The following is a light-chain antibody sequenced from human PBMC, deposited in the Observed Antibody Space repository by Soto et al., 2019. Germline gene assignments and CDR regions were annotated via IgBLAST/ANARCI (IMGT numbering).Light chain of an antibody. CDR3: QQRSNWPRIT. CDR2: DAS. V-gene: IGKV3-11*01. J-gene: IGKJ5*01. CDR1: RSVSRN. Sequence: EIVFTQSPSTLSFSPGERATLSCRASRSVSRNVAWYQQKPGQAPRLLIYDASNRAPGIPARFSGSGSGTDFTLTISSLEPEDFAVYYCQQRSNWPRITFGQGTRLEIK.